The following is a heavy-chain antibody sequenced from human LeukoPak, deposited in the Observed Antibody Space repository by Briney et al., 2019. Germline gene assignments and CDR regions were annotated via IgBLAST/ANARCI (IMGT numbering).Heavy chain of an antibody. CDR3: AARRGSDLE. J-gene: IGHJ4*02. CDR2: ISTNGGGT. Sequence: GGSLRLSCAASGFTFSSCAMSWVRQAPGKGLEWLSSISTNGGGTYYADSVKGRFTISRDNSKNTLYLQMNGLRAEDSAIYYCAARRGSDLEWGQGTLVTVSS. D-gene: IGHD2-21*02. CDR1: GFTFSSCA. V-gene: IGHV3-23*01.